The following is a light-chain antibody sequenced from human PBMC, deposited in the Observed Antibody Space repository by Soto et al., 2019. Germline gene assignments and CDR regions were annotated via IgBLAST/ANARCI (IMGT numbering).Light chain of an antibody. Sequence: QSALTQPPSASGSPGQSVTISCTGTRSDVGGYNFVSWYQQHPDKAPKLMIYEVSERPSGVPDRFSGSKSGNTASLTVSGLQAEDEADYYCSSYAGSNIVVFGGGTKLTVL. V-gene: IGLV2-8*01. CDR2: EVS. CDR1: RSDVGGYNF. J-gene: IGLJ2*01. CDR3: SSYAGSNIVV.